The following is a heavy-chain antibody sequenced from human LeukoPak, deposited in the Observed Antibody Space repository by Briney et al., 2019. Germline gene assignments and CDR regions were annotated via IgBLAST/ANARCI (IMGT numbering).Heavy chain of an antibody. J-gene: IGHJ4*02. CDR2: IRSKTDGGTA. D-gene: IGHD6-13*01. Sequence: GGSRRLSCAASGFSFTSYAMSWVRQAPGKGLEWVGRIRSKTDGGTADYAAPVKGRFTISRDDSKNTLYLQMNSLKTEDTAVYYCTTDPYSIPGYFDYWGQGTLVTVSS. V-gene: IGHV3-15*01. CDR3: TTDPYSIPGYFDY. CDR1: GFSFTSYA.